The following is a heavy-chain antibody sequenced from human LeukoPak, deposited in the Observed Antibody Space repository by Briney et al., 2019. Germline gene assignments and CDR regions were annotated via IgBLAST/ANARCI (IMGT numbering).Heavy chain of an antibody. J-gene: IGHJ6*03. CDR2: IYSGGST. CDR1: GFTVSSNY. D-gene: IGHD6-6*01. Sequence: PGGSLRLSCAASGFTVSSNYMSWVRQAPGKGLVWVSVIYSGGSTYYADSVKGRFTISRDNSKNTLYLQMNSLRAEDTAVYYCATYSSSSTSPGYYYYYMDVWGKGTTVTVSS. V-gene: IGHV3-66*02. CDR3: ATYSSSSTSPGYYYYYMDV.